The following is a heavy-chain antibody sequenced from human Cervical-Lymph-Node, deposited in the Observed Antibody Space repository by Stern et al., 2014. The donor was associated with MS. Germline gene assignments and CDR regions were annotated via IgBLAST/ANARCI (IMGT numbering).Heavy chain of an antibody. V-gene: IGHV3-7*01. CDR1: SFTFSSFW. CDR2: IERDGSEK. CDR3: ARSYGSGSLIDS. Sequence: EVQLVESGGGLAQPGGSLRLSFAASSFTFSSFWMSWVRQAPGKGLEWVANIERDGSEKYYVDSVKGRFTISRDNAKNSLYLQMNRLRAEDTAVYYCARSYGSGSLIDSWGQGTLVTVSS. D-gene: IGHD3-10*01. J-gene: IGHJ4*02.